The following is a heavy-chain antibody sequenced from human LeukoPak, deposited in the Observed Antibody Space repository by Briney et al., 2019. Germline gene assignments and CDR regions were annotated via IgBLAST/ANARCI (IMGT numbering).Heavy chain of an antibody. J-gene: IGHJ3*02. D-gene: IGHD1-20*01. Sequence: SETLSLTCAVYGGSFSGYYWSWIRQPPGKGLEWIGEINHSGSTNYNPSLKSRVTISVDTSKNQFSLKLSSVPAADTPVYYCARGRYSWNRPDAFDIWGQGTMVTVSS. V-gene: IGHV4-34*01. CDR2: INHSGST. CDR1: GGSFSGYY. CDR3: ARGRYSWNRPDAFDI.